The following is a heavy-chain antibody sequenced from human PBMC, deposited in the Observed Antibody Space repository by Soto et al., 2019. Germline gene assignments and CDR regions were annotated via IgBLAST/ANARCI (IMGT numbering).Heavy chain of an antibody. V-gene: IGHV4-59*01. J-gene: IGHJ5*02. CDR3: ARESAGSGKINSFDP. D-gene: IGHD3-10*01. CDR2: IHDSGST. Sequence: QVQLQESGPGLVKPSETLSLTCTVSGASISTYYWSWVRQPPGKGLEWIGYIHDSGSTYYNPSLKSRYPMSLDTSRNQFFLQLNSVTAADTAVYYCARESAGSGKINSFDPWGQGMLVTVSS. CDR1: GASISTYY.